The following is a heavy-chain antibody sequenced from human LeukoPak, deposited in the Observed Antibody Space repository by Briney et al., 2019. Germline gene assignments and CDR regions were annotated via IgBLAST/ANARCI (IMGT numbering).Heavy chain of an antibody. D-gene: IGHD3-3*01. Sequence: ASVKVSCKASGYTFTSYDINWVRQAPGQGLEWMGWINPNSGGTNYAQKFQGRVTMTRDTSISTAYMELSRLRSDDTAVYYCARDRGPTGITIFGVDPNWFDPWGRGTLVTVSS. J-gene: IGHJ5*02. CDR2: INPNSGGT. CDR1: GYTFTSYD. CDR3: ARDRGPTGITIFGVDPNWFDP. V-gene: IGHV1-2*02.